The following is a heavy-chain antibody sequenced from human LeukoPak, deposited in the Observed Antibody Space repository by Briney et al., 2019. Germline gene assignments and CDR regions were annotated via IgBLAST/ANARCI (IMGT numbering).Heavy chain of an antibody. CDR2: IYYSGST. V-gene: IGHV4-30-4*01. D-gene: IGHD4-17*01. CDR3: ARGVALRTGFDY. J-gene: IGHJ4*02. Sequence: SQTLSLTCTVSGGSISSGDYYWSWIRQPPGKGLEWIGYIYYSGSTYYNPSLKSRVTISVDTSKNQFSLKLSSVTAADTAVYYCARGVALRTGFDYWGQGTLVTVSS. CDR1: GGSISSGDYY.